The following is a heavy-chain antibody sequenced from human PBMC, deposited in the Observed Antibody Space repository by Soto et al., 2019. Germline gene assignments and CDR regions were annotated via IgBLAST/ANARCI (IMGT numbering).Heavy chain of an antibody. Sequence: EVQLVESGGGLVQPGGSLRLSCAASGFTFSSFWMHWVRQVPGKGLVWISHITKDGSSISYADSVKGRFTISRDNAKNTVYLQRNGLRAEDTAVYYCARGGVGSFDYWGQGSLVTVSS. CDR1: GFTFSSFW. V-gene: IGHV3-74*01. J-gene: IGHJ4*02. CDR3: ARGGVGSFDY. D-gene: IGHD3-10*01. CDR2: ITKDGSSI.